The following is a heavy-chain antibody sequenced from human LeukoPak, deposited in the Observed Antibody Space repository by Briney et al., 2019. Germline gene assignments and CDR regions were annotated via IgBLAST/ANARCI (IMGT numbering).Heavy chain of an antibody. D-gene: IGHD2-15*01. CDR1: GFTFSSYN. CDR3: AKALFSRYCSGGSCYSGVDY. Sequence: GGSLRLSCAASGFTFSSYNMNWVRQAPGKGLEWVAFIRYDGSNKYYADSVKGRFTISRDNSKNTLYLQMNSLRAEDTAVYYCAKALFSRYCSGGSCYSGVDYWGQGTLVTVSS. CDR2: IRYDGSNK. J-gene: IGHJ4*02. V-gene: IGHV3-30*02.